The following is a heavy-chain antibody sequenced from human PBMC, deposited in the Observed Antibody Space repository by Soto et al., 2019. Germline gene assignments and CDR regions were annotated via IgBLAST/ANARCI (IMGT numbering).Heavy chain of an antibody. CDR1: GFTFSSYA. CDR2: ISGSGGST. D-gene: IGHD6-6*01. J-gene: IGHJ4*02. CDR3: AKDVAARPRYDY. V-gene: IGHV3-23*01. Sequence: EVQLLESGGGLVQPGGSLRLSCAASGFTFSSYAMSWVRQAPGKGLEWVSAISGSGGSTYYADSVKGRFTISRDNSKKTLYLQMNSLRAEDTAVYYCAKDVAARPRYDYWGQGTLVTVSS.